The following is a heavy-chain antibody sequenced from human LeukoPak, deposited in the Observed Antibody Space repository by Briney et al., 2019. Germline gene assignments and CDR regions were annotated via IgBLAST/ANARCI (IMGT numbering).Heavy chain of an antibody. J-gene: IGHJ5*02. CDR2: INSDGSDT. Sequence: PGESLRLSCAASGFTFSRYWMHWVRQAPGKGLVWVSRINSDGSDTTYADSVKGRFTISRDNAKNTLYLQMDSLRAEDTAVYYCARALWFGEFDPWGQGTLVTVPS. D-gene: IGHD3-10*01. V-gene: IGHV3-74*01. CDR3: ARALWFGEFDP. CDR1: GFTFSRYW.